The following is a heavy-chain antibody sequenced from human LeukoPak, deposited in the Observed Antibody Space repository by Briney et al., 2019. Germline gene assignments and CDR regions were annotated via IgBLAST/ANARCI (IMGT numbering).Heavy chain of an antibody. CDR2: IYHSGST. CDR3: ARGVVPAAEAGYFDY. D-gene: IGHD2-2*01. J-gene: IGHJ4*02. CDR1: GYSISSGYY. Sequence: SETLSLTCTVSGYSISSGYYWGWIRQPPGKGLEWIGSIYHSGSTYYNPSLKSRVTISVDTSKNQFSLKLSSVTAADTAVYYCARGVVPAAEAGYFDYWGQGTLVTVSS. V-gene: IGHV4-38-2*02.